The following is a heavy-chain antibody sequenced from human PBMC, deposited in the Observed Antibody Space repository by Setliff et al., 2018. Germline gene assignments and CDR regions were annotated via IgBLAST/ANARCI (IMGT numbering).Heavy chain of an antibody. J-gene: IGHJ5*02. CDR3: AKNGFGVVALGVNNWFDP. V-gene: IGHV3-23*01. CDR1: GFTFTNYA. Sequence: GGSLRLSCAASGFTFTNYAMTWVRQAPGKGLQWVSAISGSGGSTYYADSVKGRFTISRDNSKNTLYLQMNSLRAEDTAVYYGAKNGFGVVALGVNNWFDPWGQGTLVTVSS. CDR2: ISGSGGST. D-gene: IGHD3-10*01.